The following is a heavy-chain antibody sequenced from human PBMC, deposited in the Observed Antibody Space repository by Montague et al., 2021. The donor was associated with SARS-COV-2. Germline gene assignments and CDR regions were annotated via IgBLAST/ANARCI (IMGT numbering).Heavy chain of an antibody. CDR1: GFTFSSYW. Sequence: SLRLSCAASGFTFSSYWMSWVRQAPGKGLEWVAHIEDDGSNKYYMDSVXGRFTISRDNAKNSLSLQMNSLRAEDTAVYYCAREIQYSSGWSTYWDFDLWGRGTLVTVSS. CDR3: AREIQYSSGWSTYWDFDL. J-gene: IGHJ2*01. D-gene: IGHD6-19*01. CDR2: IEDDGSNK. V-gene: IGHV3-7*01.